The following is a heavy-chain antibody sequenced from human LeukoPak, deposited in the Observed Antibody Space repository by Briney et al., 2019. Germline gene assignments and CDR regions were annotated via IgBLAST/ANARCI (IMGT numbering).Heavy chain of an antibody. CDR1: GFTFSDYY. J-gene: IGHJ4*02. D-gene: IGHD3-22*01. V-gene: IGHV3-11*04. Sequence: GGSLRLSCAASGFTFSDYYMSWIRQAPGKGLEWVSYISSSGSTIYYADSVKGRFTISRDNAKNSLYLQMNSLRAEDTAVYYCARAMGRIPYYYDTLDYWGQGTLVTVSS. CDR2: ISSSGSTI. CDR3: ARAMGRIPYYYDTLDY.